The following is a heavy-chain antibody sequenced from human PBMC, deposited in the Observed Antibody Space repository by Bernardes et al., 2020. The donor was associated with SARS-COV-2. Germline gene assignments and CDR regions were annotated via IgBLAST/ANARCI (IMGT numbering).Heavy chain of an antibody. V-gene: IGHV3-11*05. Sequence: GGSLRLSCAASGFTFSDYYMSWIRQAPGKGLEWVSYISSSSSYTNYADSVKGRFTISRDNAKNSLYLQMNSLRAEDTAVYYCARERDFWSGYYPGYYYYMDVWGKGTRSPSP. CDR1: GFTFSDYY. CDR2: ISSSSSYT. D-gene: IGHD3-3*01. J-gene: IGHJ6*03. CDR3: ARERDFWSGYYPGYYYYMDV.